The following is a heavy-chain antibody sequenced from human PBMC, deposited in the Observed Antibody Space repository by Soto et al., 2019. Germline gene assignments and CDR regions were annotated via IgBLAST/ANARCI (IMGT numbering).Heavy chain of an antibody. CDR3: ARKIYDNYGYFDY. Sequence: PSETLSITCAVSGGSISSSNWWSWVRQPPGKGLEWIGEIYHSGSTNYNPSLKSRVTISVDESKNQFSLKLNSVTAADTAVYYCARKIYDNYGYFDYWGQGTLVTVSS. J-gene: IGHJ4*02. D-gene: IGHD3-9*01. CDR1: GGSISSSNW. V-gene: IGHV4-4*02. CDR2: IYHSGST.